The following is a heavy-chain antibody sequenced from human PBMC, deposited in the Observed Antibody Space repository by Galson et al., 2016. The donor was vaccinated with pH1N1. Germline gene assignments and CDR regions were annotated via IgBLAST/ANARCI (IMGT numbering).Heavy chain of an antibody. V-gene: IGHV3-21*01. D-gene: IGHD4-23*01. CDR2: ISSTSTYT. CDR3: ARARYYGGNSSAFDV. J-gene: IGHJ3*01. CDR1: GFTFSSYV. Sequence: SLRLSCAASGFTFSSYVMNWVRQAPGKGLEWVSSISSTSTYTYYAHTVRGRFTISRDNAKNTLYLQMNGLRAEDTALYYCARARYYGGNSSAFDVWGQGTMVTVSS.